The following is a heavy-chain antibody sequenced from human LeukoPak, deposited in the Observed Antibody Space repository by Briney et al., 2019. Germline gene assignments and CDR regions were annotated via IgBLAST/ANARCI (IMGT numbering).Heavy chain of an antibody. CDR1: GFTVSSNY. CDR3: ARLEKNSYYYMDV. J-gene: IGHJ6*03. D-gene: IGHD1-1*01. CDR2: LYASGSI. Sequence: GGSLRLSCAVSGFTVSSNYMGWVRQAPGKGLEWVSALYASGSIYYANSVKGRFSISRDNSENTLFLQMNTLRAEDTAVYYCARLEKNSYYYMDVWGKGTTVTVSS. V-gene: IGHV3-53*01.